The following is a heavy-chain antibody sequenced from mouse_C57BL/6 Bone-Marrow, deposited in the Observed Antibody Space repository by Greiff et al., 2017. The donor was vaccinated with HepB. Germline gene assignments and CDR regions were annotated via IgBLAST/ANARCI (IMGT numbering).Heavy chain of an antibody. CDR3: ARDPYYYGSSYWYFDV. Sequence: EVKLVESGPGLVKPSQSLSLTCSVTGYSITSGYYWNWIRQFPGNKLEWMGYISYDGSNNYNPSLKNRISITRDTSKNQFFLKLNSVTTEDTATYYCARDPYYYGSSYWYFDVWGTGTTVTVSS. CDR1: GYSITSGYY. J-gene: IGHJ1*03. CDR2: ISYDGSN. D-gene: IGHD1-1*01. V-gene: IGHV3-6*01.